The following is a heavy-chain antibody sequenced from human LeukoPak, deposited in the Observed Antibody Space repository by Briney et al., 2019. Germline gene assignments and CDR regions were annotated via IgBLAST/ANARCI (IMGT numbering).Heavy chain of an antibody. CDR1: GFTFSSYA. D-gene: IGHD3-22*01. Sequence: GGYLSLYCAASGFTFSSYAMSWVRQAPGKGLEWVSSIGDSGDSTYYTDSVKGRFTISRDNSKNTLYLQMNSLRAEDTAVYYCARSGRATMIVVVGSRTKPFDYWGQGTLVTVSS. CDR3: ARSGRATMIVVVGSRTKPFDY. V-gene: IGHV3-23*01. CDR2: IGDSGDST. J-gene: IGHJ4*02.